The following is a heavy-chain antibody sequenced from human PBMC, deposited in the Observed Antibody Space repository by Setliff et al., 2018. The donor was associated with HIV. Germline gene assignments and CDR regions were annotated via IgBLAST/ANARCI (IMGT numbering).Heavy chain of an antibody. CDR1: GGSINSHY. J-gene: IGHJ5*01. D-gene: IGHD6-13*01. CDR2: IYYSGST. Sequence: SETLSLTCTVSGGSINSHYWSWIRQPPGKGLEYIGYIYYSGSTTYNPSLQSRVTISIDTSKHQFFLKVRSVTAADTAVYYCARGGYSSRWYTWFAPWGQGTLVTVSS. V-gene: IGHV4-59*11. CDR3: ARGGYSSRWYTWFAP.